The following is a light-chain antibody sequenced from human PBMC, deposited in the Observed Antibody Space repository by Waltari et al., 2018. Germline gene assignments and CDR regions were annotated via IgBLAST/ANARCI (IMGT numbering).Light chain of an antibody. V-gene: IGLV1-51*02. CDR2: ENH. CDR3: GTWDSSLSAWV. Sequence: QSVLTQPPSVSAAPGQTVTIPCSGRSSNVGKNFVTWYQQIPGPAPKLVIYENHKRPSGIPDRFSGSKSGTSATLAIAGLQTGDEADYYCGTWDSSLSAWVFGGGTKLTVL. CDR1: SSNVGKNF. J-gene: IGLJ3*02.